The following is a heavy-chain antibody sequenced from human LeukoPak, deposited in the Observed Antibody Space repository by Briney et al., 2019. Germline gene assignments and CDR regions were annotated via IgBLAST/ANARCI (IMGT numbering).Heavy chain of an antibody. CDR3: ARDAQWLLPFWTENSAFDI. D-gene: IGHD3-22*01. CDR1: GGSISSSTYY. V-gene: IGHV4-39*07. Sequence: PSETLSLTCTVSGGSISSSTYYWGWIRQPPGKSLEWIGTIYYNGRTYYNPSLKSRVAISVDTSKNQFSLKLSSVTAADTAVYYCARDAQWLLPFWTENSAFDIWGQGTMVTVSS. J-gene: IGHJ3*02. CDR2: IYYNGRT.